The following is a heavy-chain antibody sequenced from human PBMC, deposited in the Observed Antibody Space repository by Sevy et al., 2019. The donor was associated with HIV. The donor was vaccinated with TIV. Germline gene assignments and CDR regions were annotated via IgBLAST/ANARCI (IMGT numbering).Heavy chain of an antibody. CDR3: ARAGNSSSWYYYYYYMDV. V-gene: IGHV3-7*01. D-gene: IGHD6-13*01. J-gene: IGHJ6*03. Sequence: GGSLRRSCAVSGFSCSTYWMTWVREAPGKGLEWVANINQDGSEKYYMDSLRGRFTISSDNAKKSQYLQMNSLRAEDTAVYYCARAGNSSSWYYYYYYMDVLGKGTTVTVSS. CDR1: GFSCSTYW. CDR2: INQDGSEK.